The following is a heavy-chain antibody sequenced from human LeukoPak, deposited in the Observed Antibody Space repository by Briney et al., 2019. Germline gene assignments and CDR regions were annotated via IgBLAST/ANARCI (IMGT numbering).Heavy chain of an antibody. D-gene: IGHD2-2*02. CDR3: ARQGYCSSTSCYNGPFDY. J-gene: IGHJ4*02. Sequence: TSETLSLTCTVSGGSISSSSYYWGWIRQPPGKGLEWIGSIYYSGSTYYNPSLKSRATISVDTSKNQFSLKLSSVTAADTAVYYCARQGYCSSTSCYNGPFDYWGQGTLVTVSS. V-gene: IGHV4-39*01. CDR1: GGSISSSSYY. CDR2: IYYSGST.